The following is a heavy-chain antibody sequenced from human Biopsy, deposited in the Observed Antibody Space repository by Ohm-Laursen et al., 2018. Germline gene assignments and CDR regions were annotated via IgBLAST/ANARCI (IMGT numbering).Heavy chain of an antibody. CDR3: ARDYGTSGYYYVS. D-gene: IGHD3-22*01. J-gene: IGHJ5*02. CDR1: GGSISNNNYY. V-gene: IGHV4-39*01. Sequence: SDTLSLTCIVSGGSISNNNYYWGWIRQPPGKGLEWIGSIFYRGNTYYKPSLKSRVNISVDTSKNQFSLKLNSVTAADTAVYYCARDYGTSGYYYVSWGQGTLVTVSS. CDR2: IFYRGNT.